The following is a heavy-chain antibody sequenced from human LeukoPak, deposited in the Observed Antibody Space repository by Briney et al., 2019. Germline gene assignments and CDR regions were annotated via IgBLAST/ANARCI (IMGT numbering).Heavy chain of an antibody. CDR3: ARLSIVGATNFDY. CDR1: GGSISSYY. J-gene: IGHJ4*02. CDR2: IYYSGST. D-gene: IGHD1-26*01. V-gene: IGHV4-59*08. Sequence: SETLSLTCTVSGGSISSYYWSWIRQPPGKGLEWIGYIYYSGSTNYSPSLKSRLTISVDTSKNQFSLKLSSVTAADTAVYYCARLSIVGATNFDYWGQGTLVTVSS.